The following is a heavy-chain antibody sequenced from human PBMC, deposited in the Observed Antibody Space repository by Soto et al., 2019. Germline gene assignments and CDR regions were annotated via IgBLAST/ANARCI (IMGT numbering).Heavy chain of an antibody. CDR1: GYSFTSYG. Sequence: ASVKVSCETCGYSFTSYGISWVRQDPGQGLEWMGWISAYNGNTNYAQKLQGRVTMTTDTSTSTAYMELRSLRSDDTAVYYCARDLGYSSGWYYDYWGQGTLVTVSS. V-gene: IGHV1-18*01. J-gene: IGHJ4*02. D-gene: IGHD6-19*01. CDR3: ARDLGYSSGWYYDY. CDR2: ISAYNGNT.